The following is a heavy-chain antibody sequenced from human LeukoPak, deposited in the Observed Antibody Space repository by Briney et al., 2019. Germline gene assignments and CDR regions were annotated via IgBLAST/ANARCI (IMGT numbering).Heavy chain of an antibody. CDR3: ARWSCSSTSCYYDY. CDR1: GASFSGYY. V-gene: IGHV4-34*01. CDR2: INHSGST. J-gene: IGHJ4*02. Sequence: SETLSLTCAVYGASFSGYYWSWIRQPPGKGLEWIGEINHSGSTNYNPSLKSRVTISVDTSKNQFSLKLSSVTAADTAVYYCARWSCSSTSCYYDYWGQGTLVTVSS. D-gene: IGHD2-2*01.